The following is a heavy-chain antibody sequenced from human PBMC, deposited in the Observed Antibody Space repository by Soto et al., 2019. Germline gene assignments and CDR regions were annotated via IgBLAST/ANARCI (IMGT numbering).Heavy chain of an antibody. CDR1: GYTFTSYA. D-gene: IGHD3-9*01. CDR2: INAGNGNT. V-gene: IGHV1-3*01. J-gene: IGHJ5*02. CDR3: ARDSVHYDILTGYYTPNWFDP. Sequence: QVQLVQSVAEVKKPGASVKVSCKASGYTFTSYAMHWVRQAPGQRLEWMGWINAGNGNTKYSQKFQGRVTITRDTSASTAYMELSSLRSEDTAVYYCARDSVHYDILTGYYTPNWFDPWGQGTLVTVSS.